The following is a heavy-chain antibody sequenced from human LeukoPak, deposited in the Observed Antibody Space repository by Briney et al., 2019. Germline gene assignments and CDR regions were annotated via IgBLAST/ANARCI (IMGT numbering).Heavy chain of an antibody. D-gene: IGHD1-26*01. CDR2: IIPIFGTA. CDR3: ARDPGGARVRYYYMDV. J-gene: IGHJ6*03. CDR1: GGTFSSYA. V-gene: IGHV1-69*05. Sequence: SVKVSCKASGGTFSSYAISWVRQAPGQGLEWMGGIIPIFGTANYAQKFQGRVAITTDESTSTAYMELSSLRSEDTAVYYCARDPGGARVRYYYMDVWGKGTTVTVSS.